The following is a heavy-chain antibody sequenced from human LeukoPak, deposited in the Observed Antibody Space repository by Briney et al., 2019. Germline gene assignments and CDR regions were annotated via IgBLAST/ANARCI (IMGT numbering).Heavy chain of an antibody. J-gene: IGHJ4*02. CDR1: GFTFSSYW. Sequence: PGGSLRLSCAASGFTFSSYWMSWVRQAPGKGLEWVANIKQDGSEKYYVDSVKGRFTISRDNAKNSLYLQMNSLRAEDTAVYYCVRWRWAYYFDYWGQGTLVTVSS. D-gene: IGHD1-26*01. CDR3: VRWRWAYYFDY. CDR2: IKQDGSEK. V-gene: IGHV3-7*03.